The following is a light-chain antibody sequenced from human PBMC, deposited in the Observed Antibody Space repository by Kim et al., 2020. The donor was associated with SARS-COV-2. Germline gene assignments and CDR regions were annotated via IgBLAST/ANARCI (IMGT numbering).Light chain of an antibody. CDR2: QDS. CDR3: QAWDSSTKV. J-gene: IGLJ1*01. V-gene: IGLV3-1*01. CDR1: KLGDKY. Sequence: SYELTQPPSVSVSPGQTASITCSGDKLGDKYACWYQQKPGQSPVPVIYQDSKRPSGIPERFSGSNSGNTATLTISGTQAMDEADYYCQAWDSSTKVFGTGTKVTVL.